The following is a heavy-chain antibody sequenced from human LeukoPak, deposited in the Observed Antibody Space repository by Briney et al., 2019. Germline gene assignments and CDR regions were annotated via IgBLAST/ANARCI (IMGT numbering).Heavy chain of an antibody. J-gene: IGHJ4*02. CDR2: IYHSGST. CDR1: GGSISSSSYY. CDR3: ARGPYGDYTIDY. Sequence: SETLSLTCTVSGGSISSSSYYWGWIRQPPGKGLEWIGSIYHSGSTYYNPSLKSRVTISVDTSKNQFSLKLSSVTAADTAVYYCARGPYGDYTIDYWGQGTLVTVSS. D-gene: IGHD4-17*01. V-gene: IGHV4-39*07.